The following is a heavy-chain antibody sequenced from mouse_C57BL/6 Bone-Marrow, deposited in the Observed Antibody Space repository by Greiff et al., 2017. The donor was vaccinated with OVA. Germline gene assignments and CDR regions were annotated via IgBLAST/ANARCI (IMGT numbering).Heavy chain of an antibody. CDR2: IDPEDGET. CDR1: GFNIKDYY. Sequence: EVKLMESGAELVKPGASVKLSCTASGFNIKDYYMHWVKQRTEQGLEWIGRIDPEDGETKYAPKFQGKATITADTSSNTAYLQLSSLTSEDTAVYYCAPHYYGSSNYFDYWGQGTTLTVSS. V-gene: IGHV14-2*01. CDR3: APHYYGSSNYFDY. D-gene: IGHD1-1*01. J-gene: IGHJ2*01.